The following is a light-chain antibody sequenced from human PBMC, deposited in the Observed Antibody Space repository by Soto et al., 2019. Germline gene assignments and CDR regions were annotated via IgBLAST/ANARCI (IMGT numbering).Light chain of an antibody. CDR1: SSDVGGYNY. CDR2: EVN. V-gene: IGLV2-8*01. J-gene: IGLJ1*01. Sequence: QSALTQPPSASGSPGQSVAISCTGTSSDVGGYNYVYWYQQHPGKAPKLMIYEVNKRPSGVPDRFSGSKSGNTASLTVSGLQAEDEAAYYCSSYAGSSNVFGTGTKVTVL. CDR3: SSYAGSSNV.